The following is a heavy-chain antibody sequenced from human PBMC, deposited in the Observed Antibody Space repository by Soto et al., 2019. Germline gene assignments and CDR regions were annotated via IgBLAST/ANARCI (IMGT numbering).Heavy chain of an antibody. CDR3: ASRYGGTFAY. V-gene: IGHV4-59*08. Sequence: SETLSLTCTVSGGSISSYYWSWIRQPPGKGLEWIGYIYYSGSTNYNPSLKSRVTISVDTSKNQFSLKLSSVTAADTAVYYCASRYGGTFAYWGQGTLVTVSS. D-gene: IGHD2-15*01. J-gene: IGHJ4*02. CDR2: IYYSGST. CDR1: GGSISSYY.